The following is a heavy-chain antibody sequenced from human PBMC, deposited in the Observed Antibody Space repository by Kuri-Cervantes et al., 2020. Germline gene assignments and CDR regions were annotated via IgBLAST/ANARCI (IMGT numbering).Heavy chain of an antibody. J-gene: IGHJ4*02. Sequence: GSLRLSCSVSGDSISGSGHFWGWIRQPPGKGLEWIGYIYYSGSTNYNPSLKSRVTISVDTSKNQFSLKLSSVTAADTAVYYCARGTDYDILTGYFLPYFDYWGQGTLVTVSS. CDR1: GDSISGSGHF. CDR3: ARGTDYDILTGYFLPYFDY. CDR2: IYYSGST. V-gene: IGHV4-61*08. D-gene: IGHD3-9*01.